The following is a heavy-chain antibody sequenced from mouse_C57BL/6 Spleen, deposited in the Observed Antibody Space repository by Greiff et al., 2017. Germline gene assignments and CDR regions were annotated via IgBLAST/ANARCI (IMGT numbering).Heavy chain of an antibody. D-gene: IGHD4-1*01. J-gene: IGHJ3*01. CDR2: IDPETGGT. CDR1: GYTFTDYE. V-gene: IGHV1-15*01. Sequence: QVQLQQSGAELVRPGASVTLSCKASGYTFTDYEMHWVKQTPVHGLEWIGAIDPETGGTAYDQKFKGKAILTADKSSSTAYMELRSLTSEDSAVYYCTRRDSNWSWFAYWGQGTLVTVSA. CDR3: TRRDSNWSWFAY.